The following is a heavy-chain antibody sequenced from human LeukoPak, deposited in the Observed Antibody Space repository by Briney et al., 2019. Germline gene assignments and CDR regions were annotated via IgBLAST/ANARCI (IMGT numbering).Heavy chain of an antibody. V-gene: IGHV4-34*01. CDR3: ARGYCSGGSCLNWFDP. D-gene: IGHD2-15*01. CDR1: GGSFSGYY. Sequence: PSETLSLTCAVYGGSFSGYYWSWIRQPPGKGLEWIGEINHSGSTNYNPSLKSRVTISVDTSKSQFSLKLSSVTAADTAVYYCARGYCSGGSCLNWFDPWGQGTLVTVSS. CDR2: INHSGST. J-gene: IGHJ5*02.